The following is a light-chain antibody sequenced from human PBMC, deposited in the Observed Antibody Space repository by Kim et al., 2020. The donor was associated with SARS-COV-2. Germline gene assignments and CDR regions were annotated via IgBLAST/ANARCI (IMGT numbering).Light chain of an antibody. CDR2: GSA. J-gene: IGKJ1*01. CDR1: QTILNKS. Sequence: PGERGTLSCRATQTILNKSLAGYQQKPGQAPRLLIFGSACRDTGIQESFSGSGSGTDFTLTISRLEPEDFALYYCQQYASSPQTFGQGTDV. V-gene: IGKV3-20*01. CDR3: QQYASSPQT.